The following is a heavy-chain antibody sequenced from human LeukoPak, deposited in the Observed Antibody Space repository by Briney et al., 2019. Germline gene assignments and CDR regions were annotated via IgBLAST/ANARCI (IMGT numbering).Heavy chain of an antibody. Sequence: SETLSLTCTVSGGSISSGSYYWSWIRQPAGKGLEWIGRIYTSGSTNYNPSLKSRVTISVDTSKNQFSLKLSSVTAADTAVYYCARDRSSSSYYYYGMGVWGQGTTVTVSS. CDR2: IYTSGST. D-gene: IGHD6-6*01. J-gene: IGHJ6*02. V-gene: IGHV4-61*02. CDR1: GGSISSGSYY. CDR3: ARDRSSSSYYYYGMGV.